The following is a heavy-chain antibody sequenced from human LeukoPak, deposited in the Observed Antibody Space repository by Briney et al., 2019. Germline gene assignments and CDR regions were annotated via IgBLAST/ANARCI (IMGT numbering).Heavy chain of an antibody. J-gene: IGHJ3*02. Sequence: PSETLSLTCTVSGGSISSSSYYWGWIRQPPGKGLEWIGSIYYSGSTYYNPSLKSRVTISVDTSKNQFSLKLSSVTAADTAVYYCARFNGAFDIWGQGTMVTVSS. CDR2: IYYSGST. CDR3: ARFNGAFDI. D-gene: IGHD2-8*01. V-gene: IGHV4-39*07. CDR1: GGSISSSSYY.